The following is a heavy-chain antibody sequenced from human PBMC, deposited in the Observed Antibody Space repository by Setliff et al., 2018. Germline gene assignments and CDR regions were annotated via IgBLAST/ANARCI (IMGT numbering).Heavy chain of an antibody. CDR2: ISSSGSTI. J-gene: IGHJ4*02. V-gene: IGHV3-11*04. D-gene: IGHD6-13*01. Sequence: GGSLRLSCAASGFTFSDYYMSWIRQAPGKGLEWVSYISSSGSTIYYADSVKGRFTISRDNAKNSLYLQMNSLRAEDTAVYYCARDEQQLQGENYFDYWGQGTLVTVSS. CDR1: GFTFSDYY. CDR3: ARDEQQLQGENYFDY.